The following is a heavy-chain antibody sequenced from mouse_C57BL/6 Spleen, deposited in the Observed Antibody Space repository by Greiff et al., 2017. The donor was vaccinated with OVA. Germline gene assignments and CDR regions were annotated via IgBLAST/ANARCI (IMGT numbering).Heavy chain of an antibody. CDR2: IYPGSGST. CDR3: AREGSYYGSSCFGD. CDR1: GYTFTSYW. Sequence: QVQLQQPGAELVKPGASVKMSCKASGYTFTSYWITWVKQRPGQGLEWIGDIYPGSGSTNYNEKFKSKATLTVDTSSSTAYMQLSSLTSEDSAVYDCAREGSYYGSSCFGDWGQGTTLTVSA. D-gene: IGHD1-1*01. V-gene: IGHV1-55*01. J-gene: IGHJ2*01.